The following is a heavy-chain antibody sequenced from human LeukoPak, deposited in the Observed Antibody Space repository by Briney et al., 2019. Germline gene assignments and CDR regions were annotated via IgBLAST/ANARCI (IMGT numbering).Heavy chain of an antibody. CDR1: GFTFSSYA. V-gene: IGHV3-23*01. Sequence: AGGSLRLSCAASGFTFSSYAMSWVRQAPGKGLEWVSAISGSGGSTYYADSVKGRFTISRDNSKNTLYLQMNSLRAEDTAVYYCAKDGEYSSSWYQKEGVFDIWGQGTMVTVSS. D-gene: IGHD6-13*01. CDR3: AKDGEYSSSWYQKEGVFDI. J-gene: IGHJ3*02. CDR2: ISGSGGST.